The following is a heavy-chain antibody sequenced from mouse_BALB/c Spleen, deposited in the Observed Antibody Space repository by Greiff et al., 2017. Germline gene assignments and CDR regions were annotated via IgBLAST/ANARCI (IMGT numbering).Heavy chain of an antibody. V-gene: IGHV1-7*01. D-gene: IGHD2-1*01. J-gene: IGHJ3*01. CDR3: AREGNYAWFAY. CDR2: INPSTGYT. CDR1: GYTFTSYW. Sequence: QVQLQQSGAELAKPGASVKMSCKASGYTFTSYWMHWVKQRPGQGLEWIGYINPSTGYTEYNQKFKDKATLTADKSSSTAYMQLSSLTSEDSAVYYCAREGNYAWFAYWGQGTLVTVSA.